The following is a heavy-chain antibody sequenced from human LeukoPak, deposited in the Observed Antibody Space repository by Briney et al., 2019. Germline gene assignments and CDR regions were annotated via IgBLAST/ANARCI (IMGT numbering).Heavy chain of an antibody. D-gene: IGHD2-15*01. CDR3: ARDRIGLDS. J-gene: IGHJ5*01. CDR2: IYTNGRT. V-gene: IGHV4-4*07. CDR1: GASINNYY. Sequence: PSETLSLTCTVSGASINNYYWSWIRQPAGKGLEWIGRIYTNGRTNYNPSLKSRVTMSLDTSKNQFSLKLSSVTAADTAVYFCARDRIGLDSWGQGSLVTVSS.